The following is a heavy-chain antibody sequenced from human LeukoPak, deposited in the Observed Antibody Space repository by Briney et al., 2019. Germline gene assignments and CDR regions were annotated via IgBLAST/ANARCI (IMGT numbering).Heavy chain of an antibody. CDR2: ITSSSTM. CDR3: ARRGAVAGTVDY. V-gene: IGHV3-48*01. CDR1: GFTFSSYS. Sequence: GSLRLSCAASGFTFSSYSMNWVRQAPGKGLEWVSYITSSSTMYYADSVKGRFTISRDDAKNSLYLQMNSLRAEDTAVYYCARRGAVAGTVDYWGQGTLVTVSS. J-gene: IGHJ4*02. D-gene: IGHD6-19*01.